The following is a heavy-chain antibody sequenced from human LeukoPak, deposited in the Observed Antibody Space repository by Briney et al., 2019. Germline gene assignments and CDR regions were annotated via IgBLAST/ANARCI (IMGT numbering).Heavy chain of an antibody. Sequence: ASVNVSCKASGYTFSSSGINWVRQAPGQGLEWMGWISAYNGNTNYAQKLQGRVTMTTDTSTSTAYMELSSLRSEDTAVYYCARDRHYDILTGSLFDYWGQGTLVTVSS. CDR1: GYTFSSSG. J-gene: IGHJ4*02. D-gene: IGHD3-9*01. CDR3: ARDRHYDILTGSLFDY. CDR2: ISAYNGNT. V-gene: IGHV1-18*01.